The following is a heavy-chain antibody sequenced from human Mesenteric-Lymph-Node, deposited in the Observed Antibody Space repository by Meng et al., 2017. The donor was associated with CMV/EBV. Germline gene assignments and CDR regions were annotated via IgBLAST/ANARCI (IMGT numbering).Heavy chain of an antibody. Sequence: SGYSFTNYWIGWVRQLPGKGLDWMGIIYPDDSDTRYSPSFQGQVTISADKSISTAYLQWSSLKASDTAMYYCATLSYYDTTGSYFDNWGQGTLVTVSS. CDR1: GYSFTNYW. V-gene: IGHV5-51*01. J-gene: IGHJ4*02. D-gene: IGHD3-22*01. CDR3: ATLSYYDTTGSYFDN. CDR2: IYPDDSDT.